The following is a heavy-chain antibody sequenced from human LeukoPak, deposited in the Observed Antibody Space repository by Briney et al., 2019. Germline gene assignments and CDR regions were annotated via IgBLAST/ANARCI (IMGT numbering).Heavy chain of an antibody. CDR2: ISGSGDST. CDR3: GKTRSVVVEVAMNY. CDR1: GFTFSSYA. V-gene: IGHV3-23*01. Sequence: GGSLRLSCAASGFTFSSYAMSWVRQAPGKGLEWVSGISGSGDSTYSADSVKGRFTISRDNSKKSLYLQMNSLRVEDTAFYYCGKTRSVVVEVAMNYWGQGTLVTVSS. D-gene: IGHD2-15*01. J-gene: IGHJ4*02.